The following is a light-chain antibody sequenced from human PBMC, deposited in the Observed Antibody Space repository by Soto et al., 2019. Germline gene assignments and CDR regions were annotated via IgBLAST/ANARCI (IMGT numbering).Light chain of an antibody. J-gene: IGKJ5*01. Sequence: GESVTITCRASESISTWLAWYKKKPGKAPKLLIYGASSLETGVPSRLRGSGYGTDFTFTISSLQPEESATYDCQQYDNLLITFGQGTRLEIK. CDR3: QQYDNLLIT. CDR1: ESISTW. V-gene: IGKV1-5*03. CDR2: GAS.